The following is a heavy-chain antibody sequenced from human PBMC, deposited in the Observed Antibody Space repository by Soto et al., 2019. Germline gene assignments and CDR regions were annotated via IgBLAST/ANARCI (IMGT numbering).Heavy chain of an antibody. CDR3: ARDRGYDSSGYFFM. V-gene: IGHV3-30-3*01. J-gene: IGHJ4*02. CDR2: TSYDGTNK. CDR1: GFTLSTYA. Sequence: QVQLVESGGGVVQPGRSLRLSCAASGFTLSTYAMHWVRQAPGNGLEWVAVTSYDGTNKYYVDSVKGRVTISRDNSRNTLYLQMNSLRVEDTAVYFCARDRGYDSSGYFFMWGQGTLVTVSS. D-gene: IGHD3-22*01.